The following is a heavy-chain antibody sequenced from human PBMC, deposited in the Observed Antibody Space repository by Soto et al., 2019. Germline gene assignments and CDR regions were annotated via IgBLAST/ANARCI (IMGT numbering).Heavy chain of an antibody. CDR3: XXXXXXXXQWYFDL. CDR1: GFTFSRYV. Sequence: EVQLLGSGGGLVQPGGSLRLSCAGSGFTFSRYVMIWVRRAPGKGLEWVSAISGSGVSTYYADSVKGRFTISRDNXXXXXXXXXXXXXXXXXXXXXXXXXXXXXXQWYFDLWGRGTQVTVSS. V-gene: IGHV3-23*01. CDR2: ISGSGVST. J-gene: IGHJ2*01.